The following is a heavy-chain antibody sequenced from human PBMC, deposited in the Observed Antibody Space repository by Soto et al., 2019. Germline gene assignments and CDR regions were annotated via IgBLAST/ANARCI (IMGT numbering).Heavy chain of an antibody. Sequence: GASVKVSCKASGYTFTSYGISWVRQAPGQGLEWMGWISAYNGNTNYAQKLQGRVTMTTDTSTSTAYMELRSLRSDDTAVYYCAREISVVVLRGYNWFDPWGQGTLVTVSS. CDR1: GYTFTSYG. CDR3: AREISVVVLRGYNWFDP. J-gene: IGHJ5*02. D-gene: IGHD3-22*01. V-gene: IGHV1-18*01. CDR2: ISAYNGNT.